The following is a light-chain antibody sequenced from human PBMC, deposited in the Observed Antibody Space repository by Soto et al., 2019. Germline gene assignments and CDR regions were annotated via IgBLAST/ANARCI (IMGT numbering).Light chain of an antibody. CDR1: QSLRNY. CDR2: DAS. V-gene: IGKV3-11*01. CDR3: QQRSDWPPT. J-gene: IGKJ5*01. Sequence: ENVLTQSPATLSLSPGDTATLSCRATQSLRNYLAWYQQKLGQAPRLLIYDASKRATGIPARFSGSGSGTDFTLTISSLEPKDFAVYFCQQRSDWPPTFGQGTRLEIK.